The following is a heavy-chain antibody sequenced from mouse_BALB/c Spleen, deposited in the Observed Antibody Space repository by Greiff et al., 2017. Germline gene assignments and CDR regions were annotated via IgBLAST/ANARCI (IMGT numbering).Heavy chain of an antibody. CDR1: GFTFSSYA. Sequence: EVQLVESGGGLVKPGGSLKLSCAASGFTFSSYAMSWVRQTPEKRLEWVATISSGGSYTYYPDSVKGRFTISRDNAKNTLYLQMSSLRSEDTAMYYCARRSDFYAMDYWGQGTSVTVSS. D-gene: IGHD1-1*01. J-gene: IGHJ4*01. CDR2: ISSGGSYT. CDR3: ARRSDFYAMDY. V-gene: IGHV5-9-3*01.